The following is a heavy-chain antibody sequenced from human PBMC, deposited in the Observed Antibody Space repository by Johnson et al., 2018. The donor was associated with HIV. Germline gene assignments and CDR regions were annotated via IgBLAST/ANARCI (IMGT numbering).Heavy chain of an antibody. D-gene: IGHD6-13*01. CDR1: GFTFSSYA. CDR3: AKGRIAAAGTGVDAFDI. Sequence: QVQLVESGGGVVQPGRSLRLSCAASGFTFSSYAMHWVRQAPGKGLEWVAVISYDGSNKYYADSVKGRFTLSRDNSKNTLYLQMNSLRAEDTAVYYCAKGRIAAAGTGVDAFDIWGQGTMVTVSS. CDR2: ISYDGSNK. J-gene: IGHJ3*02. V-gene: IGHV3-30-3*01.